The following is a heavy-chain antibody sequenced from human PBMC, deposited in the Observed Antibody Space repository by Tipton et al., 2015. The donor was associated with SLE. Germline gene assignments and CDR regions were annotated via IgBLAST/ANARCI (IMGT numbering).Heavy chain of an antibody. CDR1: GYTFTSYD. J-gene: IGHJ6*02. CDR3: ASARDYCSSTSSYPGMDV. D-gene: IGHD2-2*01. Sequence: QLVQSGPEVKKPGASVKVSCKASGYTFTSYDINWVRQATGQGLEWMGWMNPNSGNTGYAQKFQGRVTMTRNTSISTAYMELSSLRSEVTAAYYWASARDYCSSTSSYPGMDVWGQGPTVTVSS. CDR2: MNPNSGNT. V-gene: IGHV1-8*01.